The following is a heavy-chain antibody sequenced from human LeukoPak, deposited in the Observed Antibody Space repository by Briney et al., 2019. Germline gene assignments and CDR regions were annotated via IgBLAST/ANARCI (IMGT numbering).Heavy chain of an antibody. CDR3: ASEYYYGSGTVMGAFDI. J-gene: IGHJ3*02. Sequence: ASVKVSCKASGYTFTSYDINWVRQATGQGLEWMGWMNPNSGNTGYAQKFQDRVTMTRNTSISTAYMELSSLRSEDTAVYYCASEYYYGSGTVMGAFDIWGQGTMVTVSS. CDR1: GYTFTSYD. V-gene: IGHV1-8*01. CDR2: MNPNSGNT. D-gene: IGHD3-10*01.